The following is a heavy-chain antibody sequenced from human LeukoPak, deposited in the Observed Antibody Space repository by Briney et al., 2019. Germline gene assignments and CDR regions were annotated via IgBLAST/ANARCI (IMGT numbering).Heavy chain of an antibody. Sequence: SETLSLTCAVYGGSFSGYYWSWIRQPPGKGLEWIGEINHSGSTNYNPSLKSRVTISVDTSKNQFSPKLSSVTAADTAVYYCARGRHVGDYVWGSYRSYYNWFDPWGQGTLVTVSS. D-gene: IGHD3-16*02. CDR2: INHSGST. J-gene: IGHJ5*02. V-gene: IGHV4-34*01. CDR1: GGSFSGYY. CDR3: ARGRHVGDYVWGSYRSYYNWFDP.